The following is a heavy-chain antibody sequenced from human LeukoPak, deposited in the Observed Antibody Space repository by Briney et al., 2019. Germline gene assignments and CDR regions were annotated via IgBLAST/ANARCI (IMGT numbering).Heavy chain of an antibody. Sequence: GGSLRLSCAASGFTFSRDWRHWVRQGPGKGRVWVSRINPDGSGTSHADSVKGRFTISRDNAKNTLYLQMNSLRAQDTAVYYCARDSGSGSYSEFWGXGTPVAVSS. CDR2: INPDGSGT. D-gene: IGHD3-10*01. V-gene: IGHV3-74*01. CDR3: ARDSGSGSYSEF. CDR1: GFTFSRDW. J-gene: IGHJ4*02.